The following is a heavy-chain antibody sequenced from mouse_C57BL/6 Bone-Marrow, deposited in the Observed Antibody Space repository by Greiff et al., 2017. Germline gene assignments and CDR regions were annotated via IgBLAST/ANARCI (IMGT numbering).Heavy chain of an antibody. V-gene: IGHV1-64*01. CDR1: GYTFTSYW. CDR3: AKSGYYGPGYYFDY. J-gene: IGHJ2*01. Sequence: QVQLQQPGAELVKPGASVKLSCKASGYTFTSYWMHWVKQRPGQGLEWIGMIHPNSGSTNYNEKFKSKATLTVDKSSSTAYMQLSSLTSEDSAVYYGAKSGYYGPGYYFDYWGQGTTLTVSS. D-gene: IGHD1-2*01. CDR2: IHPNSGST.